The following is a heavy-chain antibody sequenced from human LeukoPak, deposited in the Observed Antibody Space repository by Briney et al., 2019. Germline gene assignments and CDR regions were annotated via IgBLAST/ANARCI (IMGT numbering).Heavy chain of an antibody. V-gene: IGHV3-23*01. CDR3: AKAGYSSGRKYGMDV. J-gene: IGHJ6*02. D-gene: IGHD6-19*01. Sequence: GGSLRLSCAASGFTFSSYAMNWVRQAPGKGLEWVSTISAGGAGTYYADSVKGRFTISRDNSKNTLYVQMNSLRVEDTAVYYCAKAGYSSGRKYGMDVWGQGTTVTVSS. CDR2: ISAGGAGT. CDR1: GFTFSSYA.